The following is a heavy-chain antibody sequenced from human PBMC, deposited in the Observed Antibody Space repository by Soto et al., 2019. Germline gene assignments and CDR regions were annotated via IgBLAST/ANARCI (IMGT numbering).Heavy chain of an antibody. CDR2: IIPIFGTA. CDR3: ARDPMSGGATGLYYYYGMDV. D-gene: IGHD1-26*01. V-gene: IGHV1-69*01. Sequence: QVQLVQSGAEVKKPGSSVKVSCKASGGTFSSYAISWVRQAPGQGLEWMGGIIPIFGTANYAQKFQGRVTITADESTSTAYMELSSLRSEDTAVYYRARDPMSGGATGLYYYYGMDVWGQGTTVTVSS. CDR1: GGTFSSYA. J-gene: IGHJ6*02.